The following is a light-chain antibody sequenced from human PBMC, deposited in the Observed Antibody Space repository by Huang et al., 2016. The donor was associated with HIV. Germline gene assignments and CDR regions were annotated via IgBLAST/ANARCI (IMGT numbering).Light chain of an antibody. CDR1: QNINNY. J-gene: IGKJ4*01. CDR2: DSF. V-gene: IGKV3-11*01. CDR3: QQRGAWPLT. Sequence: DIVLTQSPATLSLSPGQRATLSCRASQNINNYLVWYQQKPGQAPRLLIYDSFNRATGIPARFSGSGSGTDFTLTINTLEPEDFAVYYCQQRGAWPLTFGGGTEVEIK.